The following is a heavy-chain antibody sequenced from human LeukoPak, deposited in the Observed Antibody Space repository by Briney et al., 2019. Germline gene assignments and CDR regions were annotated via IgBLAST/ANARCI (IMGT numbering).Heavy chain of an antibody. CDR1: GGSISSYY. Sequence: SSETLSLTCTVSGGSISSYYWSWIRQPPGKGLEWIGYIYYSGSTNYNPSLKSRVTISIDTSKNQFSLKLSSVTAADTAVYYCARGDHYDPSSFDIWGQGTMVTVSS. D-gene: IGHD3-3*01. V-gene: IGHV4-59*01. CDR3: ARGDHYDPSSFDI. CDR2: IYYSGST. J-gene: IGHJ3*02.